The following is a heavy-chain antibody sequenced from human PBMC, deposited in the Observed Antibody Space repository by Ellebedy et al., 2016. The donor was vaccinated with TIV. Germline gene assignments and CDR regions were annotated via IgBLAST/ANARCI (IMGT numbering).Heavy chain of an antibody. J-gene: IGHJ4*02. D-gene: IGHD3-10*01. CDR2: MYSGGAT. CDR3: ARSPYDSWFR. V-gene: IGHV3-53*01. CDR1: GFTVSNNY. Sequence: GESLKISCAASGFTVSNNYVSSARPAPGKGLEWVSVMYSGGATSYAGSVKGRFTISRDNSKNMVYLQMNSLRDEDTAVYYCARSPYDSWFRWGQGTLVTVSS.